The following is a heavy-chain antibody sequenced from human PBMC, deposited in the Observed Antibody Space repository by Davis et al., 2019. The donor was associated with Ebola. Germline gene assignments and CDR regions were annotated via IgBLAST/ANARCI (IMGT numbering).Heavy chain of an antibody. CDR2: IKSTVDGGAT. CDR1: GFGFTNAW. J-gene: IGHJ4*02. D-gene: IGHD4-17*01. V-gene: IGHV3-15*01. Sequence: PGGSLRLSCEASGFGFTNAWMTWVRQAPGKGLEWVGRIKSTVDGGATEYAAPVRGRFTISRDDSKNTLFLQMNNLKIEDTAVYYCTTEIPTAPHYWGQGTLVTVSS. CDR3: TTEIPTAPHY.